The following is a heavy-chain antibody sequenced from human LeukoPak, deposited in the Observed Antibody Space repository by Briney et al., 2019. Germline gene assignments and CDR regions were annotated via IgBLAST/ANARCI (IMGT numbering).Heavy chain of an antibody. D-gene: IGHD3-3*01. CDR1: GYTSTDYY. V-gene: IGHV1-69-2*01. Sequence: ASVKVSCKVSGYTSTDYYMNWVQRAPGKGLDWLGLFDPKDGETIYAEKFQGRVTITADTSTDTAYMELSSLRSEDTAVYYCATLRFLEWFSYYYYMDVWGKGTTVTVSS. J-gene: IGHJ6*03. CDR2: FDPKDGET. CDR3: ATLRFLEWFSYYYYMDV.